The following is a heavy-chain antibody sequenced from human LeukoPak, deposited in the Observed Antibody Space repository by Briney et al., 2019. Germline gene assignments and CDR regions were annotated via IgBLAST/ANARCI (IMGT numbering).Heavy chain of an antibody. J-gene: IGHJ5*02. D-gene: IGHD3-9*01. Sequence: GGSLRLSCAASGFIVSANYMSWVRQAPGKGLEWVSGLYSTGTIYYADSVKGRFTISRDNSKNTLYLEMNSLRADDTAIYYCVRDMGGYYDIFEGAWGQGTLVTVSS. CDR2: LYSTGTI. CDR3: VRDMGGYYDIFEGA. CDR1: GFIVSANY. V-gene: IGHV3-53*01.